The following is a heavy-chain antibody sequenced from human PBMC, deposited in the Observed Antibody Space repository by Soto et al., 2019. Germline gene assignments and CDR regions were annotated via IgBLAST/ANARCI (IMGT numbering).Heavy chain of an antibody. Sequence: SETLSLTCTVSGASISGFYWSWIRKSAGKGLEWIGRIYATGTTDYNPSLKSRVMMSVDTSKKQFSLKLRSVTAADTAVYYCVRDGTKTLRDWFDPWGQGTSVT. CDR1: GASISGFY. CDR3: VRDGTKTLRDWFDP. J-gene: IGHJ5*02. CDR2: IYATGTT. D-gene: IGHD1-1*01. V-gene: IGHV4-4*07.